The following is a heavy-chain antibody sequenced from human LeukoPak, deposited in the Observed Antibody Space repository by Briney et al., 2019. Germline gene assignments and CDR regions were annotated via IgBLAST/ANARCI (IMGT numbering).Heavy chain of an antibody. CDR2: INHSGST. CDR3: ARSGYDYVWGSYRPNWFDP. J-gene: IGHJ5*02. D-gene: IGHD3-16*02. Sequence: SETLSLTCAVYGGSFSGYYWSWIRQPPGKGLEWIGEINHSGSTNYNPSLKSRVTISVDTSKNQFSLKLSSVTAADTAVYYCARSGYDYVWGSYRPNWFDPWGQGTLVTVSS. V-gene: IGHV4-34*01. CDR1: GGSFSGYY.